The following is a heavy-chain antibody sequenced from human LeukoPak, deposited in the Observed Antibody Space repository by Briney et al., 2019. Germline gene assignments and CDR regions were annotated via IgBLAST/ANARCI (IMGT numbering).Heavy chain of an antibody. J-gene: IGHJ3*02. CDR2: IRYDGSNK. V-gene: IGHV3-30*02. Sequence: PGGSLRLSCAASGFTFSSYGMHWVRQAPGKGLEWVAFIRYDGSNKYYADSVKGRFTISRDNSKNTLYLQMNSLRAEDTAVYYCAILLSGYQLYAFDIWGQGTMVTVSS. D-gene: IGHD5-12*01. CDR3: AILLSGYQLYAFDI. CDR1: GFTFSSYG.